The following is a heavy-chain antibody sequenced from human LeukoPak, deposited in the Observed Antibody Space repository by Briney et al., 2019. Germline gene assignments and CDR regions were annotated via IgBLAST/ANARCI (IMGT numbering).Heavy chain of an antibody. J-gene: IGHJ3*02. Sequence: GGSLRLSCAATGFTFDDNGMSWVRQAPGKGLEWVSGISWNSGSIGYADSVKGRFTISRDNAKNSLYLQMNSLRAEDMALYYCARLAYDAFDIWGQGTMVTVSS. CDR1: GFTFDDNG. CDR2: ISWNSGSI. V-gene: IGHV3-9*03. CDR3: ARLAYDAFDI.